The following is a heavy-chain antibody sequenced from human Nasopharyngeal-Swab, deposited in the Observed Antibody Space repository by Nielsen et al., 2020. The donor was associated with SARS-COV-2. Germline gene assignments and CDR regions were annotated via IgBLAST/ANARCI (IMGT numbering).Heavy chain of an antibody. D-gene: IGHD6-13*01. CDR3: ARAAPIAAAGTVSFFDY. V-gene: IGHV1-3*01. J-gene: IGHJ4*02. CDR2: INAGNGNT. Sequence: ASVKVSCKASGYTFTSYAMHWVRQAPGQRLEWMGWINAGNGNTKYSQKFQGRVTITRDTSASTAYMELGSLRSEDTAVYYCARAAPIAAAGTVSFFDYWGQGTLVTVSS. CDR1: GYTFTSYA.